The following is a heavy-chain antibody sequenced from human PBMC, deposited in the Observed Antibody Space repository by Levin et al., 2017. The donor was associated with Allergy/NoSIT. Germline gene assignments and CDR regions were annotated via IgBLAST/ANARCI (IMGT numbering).Heavy chain of an antibody. CDR2: IYRSGDT. D-gene: IGHD2-15*01. CDR1: GGSISTDNW. J-gene: IGHJ4*02. V-gene: IGHV4-4*02. CDR3: ATVEGLFCSGVSCSYSVHY. Sequence: PSETLSLTCAVSGGSISTDNWWSWIRQPPGKVLEWIGEIYRSGDTNYTPSLRGRVTMSVDKSKNHFSLKLSSVPAADTAVYYCATVEGLFCSGVSCSYSVHYWGQGALVSVAS.